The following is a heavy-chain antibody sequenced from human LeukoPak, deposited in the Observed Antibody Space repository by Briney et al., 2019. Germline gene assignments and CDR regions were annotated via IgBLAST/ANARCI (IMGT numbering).Heavy chain of an antibody. CDR1: GFTFSTYA. J-gene: IGHJ4*02. CDR2: VRGSGTDT. Sequence: AGSPRLSCAASGFTFSTYAMTWVRQAPGKGLEWVSAVRGSGTDTYYADSVKGRFTISRDNSKNTLYLQMNSLRAEDTAIYYCAKTSRRDSAYDSPFDYWGQGTLVTVSS. V-gene: IGHV3-23*01. D-gene: IGHD5-12*01. CDR3: AKTSRRDSAYDSPFDY.